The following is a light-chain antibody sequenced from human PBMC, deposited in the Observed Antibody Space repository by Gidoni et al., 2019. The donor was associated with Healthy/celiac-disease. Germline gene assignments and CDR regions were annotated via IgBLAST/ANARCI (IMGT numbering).Light chain of an antibody. Sequence: QSALTQPAAVSGSTEQSITISCTGTSSDVGVYNYVYWYQQHPGKAPKLMFYDVSNRPSVGSNLFSGSKSVYPASLTISGLPAEDEADYYCSSYTSSSTRVFGGGTNLTVL. CDR2: DVS. CDR1: SSDVGVYNY. J-gene: IGLJ3*02. CDR3: SSYTSSSTRV. V-gene: IGLV2-14*01.